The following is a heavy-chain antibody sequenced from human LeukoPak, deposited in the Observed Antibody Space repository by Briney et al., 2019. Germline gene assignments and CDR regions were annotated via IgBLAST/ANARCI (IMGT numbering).Heavy chain of an antibody. CDR3: AKDLHGTVPDYFDC. CDR1: GFSFSSYA. Sequence: GGSLRLSCAASGFSFSSYAMSWVRQAPGKGLEWVSGIGASGDSTYYIDSVKGRFTISRDNSKNTLYLQMNSLRPEDTAVYYCAKDLHGTVPDYFDCWGQGNLVTASS. V-gene: IGHV3-23*01. J-gene: IGHJ4*02. D-gene: IGHD1/OR15-1a*01. CDR2: IGASGDST.